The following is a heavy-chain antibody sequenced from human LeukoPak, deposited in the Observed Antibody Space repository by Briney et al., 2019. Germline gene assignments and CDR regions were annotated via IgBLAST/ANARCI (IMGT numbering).Heavy chain of an antibody. D-gene: IGHD3-16*01. J-gene: IGHJ4*02. V-gene: IGHV4-34*01. Sequence: PSETLSLTCAVYGRSFSGYYWSWIRQPPGKGLEWIGEINHSGSTNYNPSLKSRVTISVDTSKNQFSLKLSSVTAADTAVYYCAGGRWAVDYWGQGTLVTVSS. CDR3: AGGRWAVDY. CDR1: GRSFSGYY. CDR2: INHSGST.